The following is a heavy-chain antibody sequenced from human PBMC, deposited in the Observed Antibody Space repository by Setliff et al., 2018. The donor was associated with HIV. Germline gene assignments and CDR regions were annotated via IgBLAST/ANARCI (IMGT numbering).Heavy chain of an antibody. Sequence: PGGSLRLSCAASGFNFDDYTMHWVRQAPGKGLEWVSLISWDGGSTYYADSVKGRFTISRDNSKNSLYLQMNSLRAEDTAVYYCARVKPHLRRSGTYWIVDYWGQGTLVTVSS. D-gene: IGHD1-26*01. CDR1: GFNFDDYT. CDR2: ISWDGGST. J-gene: IGHJ4*02. V-gene: IGHV3-43*01. CDR3: ARVKPHLRRSGTYWIVDY.